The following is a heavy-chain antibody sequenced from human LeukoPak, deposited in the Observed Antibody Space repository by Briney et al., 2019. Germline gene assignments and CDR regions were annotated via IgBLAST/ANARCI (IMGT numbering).Heavy chain of an antibody. CDR2: IYSSGST. Sequence: SGTLSLTCTVSGGSLSSNFWSWLRQPPGRGLEWMGHIYSSGSTKDNPSLKSRVTISVDTSKNQFSLKLSSVTAADTAVYYCARCRDEFGDYGFDFWGQGNLVTVSS. D-gene: IGHD4-17*01. V-gene: IGHV4-59*01. CDR3: ARCRDEFGDYGFDF. CDR1: GGSLSSNF. J-gene: IGHJ4*02.